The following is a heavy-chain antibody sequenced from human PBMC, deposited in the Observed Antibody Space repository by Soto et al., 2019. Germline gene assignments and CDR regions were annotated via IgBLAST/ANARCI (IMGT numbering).Heavy chain of an antibody. D-gene: IGHD5-12*01. CDR1: GGTFSSYA. V-gene: IGHV1-69*13. Sequence: ASVKVSCKASGGTFSSYAISWVRQAPGQGLEWMGGIIPIFGTANYAQKFQGRVTITADESTSTAYMELSSLRSEDTAVYYCARGVLAGYNLGPFDYWGQGTLVTSPQ. CDR3: ARGVLAGYNLGPFDY. J-gene: IGHJ4*02. CDR2: IIPIFGTA.